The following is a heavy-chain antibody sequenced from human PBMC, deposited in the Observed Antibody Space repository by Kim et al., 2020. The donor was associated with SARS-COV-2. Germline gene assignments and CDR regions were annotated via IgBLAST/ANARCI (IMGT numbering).Heavy chain of an antibody. CDR1: GFTFSSYA. D-gene: IGHD3-22*01. Sequence: GGSLRLSCAASGFTFSSYAMSWVRQAPGKGLEWVSAISGSGGSTYYADSVKGRFTISRDNSKNTLYLQMNSLRAEDTAVYYCANAYDSSGYSDAFDIWGQGTMVTVSS. V-gene: IGHV3-23*01. J-gene: IGHJ3*02. CDR3: ANAYDSSGYSDAFDI. CDR2: ISGSGGST.